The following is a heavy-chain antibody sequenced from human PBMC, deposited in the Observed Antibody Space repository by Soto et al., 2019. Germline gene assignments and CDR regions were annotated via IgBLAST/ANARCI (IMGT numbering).Heavy chain of an antibody. CDR3: ARSMPSKDIVADYYFDY. J-gene: IGHJ4*02. D-gene: IGHD5-12*01. Sequence: SETLSLTCTVSGGSISSYYWSWIRQPPGKGLEWIGYIYYSGSTNYNPSLKSRVTISVDTSKNQFSLKLSSVTAADTAVYYCARSMPSKDIVADYYFDYWGQGTLVTVSS. V-gene: IGHV4-59*01. CDR2: IYYSGST. CDR1: GGSISSYY.